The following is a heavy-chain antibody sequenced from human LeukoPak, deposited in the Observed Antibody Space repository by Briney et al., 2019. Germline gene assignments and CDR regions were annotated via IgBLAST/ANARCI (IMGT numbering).Heavy chain of an antibody. D-gene: IGHD4-17*01. Sequence: GGSLRLSCAASGFTFSSYDMHWVRQTTGKGLEWVAIIGTAGDTYYPGSVKGRFTVSRENAKNSLYLQMNSLRVEDAALYYCAREVTNRDGFDFWGQGTMVTVSS. CDR3: AREVTNRDGFDF. CDR2: IGTAGDT. CDR1: GFTFSSYD. J-gene: IGHJ3*01. V-gene: IGHV3-13*01.